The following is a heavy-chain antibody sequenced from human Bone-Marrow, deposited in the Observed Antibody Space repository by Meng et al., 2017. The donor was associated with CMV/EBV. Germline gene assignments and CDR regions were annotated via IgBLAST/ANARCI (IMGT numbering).Heavy chain of an antibody. D-gene: IGHD3-16*01. CDR1: GGTFSSYT. Sequence: SVKVSCKASGGTFSSYTISWVRQAPGQGLEWMGRIIPILGIANYAQKFQGRVTITADKSTSTAYMELSSLRSEDTAVYYCARLKDGLSNWFDLWGQGILVTVSS. CDR3: ARLKDGLSNWFDL. V-gene: IGHV1-69*02. CDR2: IIPILGIA. J-gene: IGHJ5*02.